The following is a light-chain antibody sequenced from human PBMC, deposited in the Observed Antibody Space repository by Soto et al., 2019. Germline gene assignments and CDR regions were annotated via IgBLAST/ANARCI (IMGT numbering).Light chain of an antibody. V-gene: IGKV1-39*01. J-gene: IGKJ1*01. CDR2: AAS. CDR3: QQCYRSPRT. CDR1: QSISTY. Sequence: DIQMTQSPSTLSASVGDRVTITCRASQSISTYLNWYQQKLGRAPTLLIYAASSLQSGVPSRFSGGGSGTDFTLTISSLQPEDFAMYFCQQCYRSPRTFGQGTKV.